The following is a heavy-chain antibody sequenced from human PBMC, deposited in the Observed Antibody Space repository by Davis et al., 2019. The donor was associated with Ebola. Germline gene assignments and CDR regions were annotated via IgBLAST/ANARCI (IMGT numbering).Heavy chain of an antibody. D-gene: IGHD3-10*01. V-gene: IGHV1-2*02. CDR2: INPNSGGT. J-gene: IGHJ6*02. CDR3: ARDRGTDYYYYGMDV. Sequence: ASVKVSCKASGYTFTGYYMHWVRQAPGQGLEWMGWINPNSGGTNYAQKFQGRVTMTRDTSISTAYMELSRLRSDDTAVYYCARDRGTDYYYYGMDVWGQGTTVTVSS. CDR1: GYTFTGYY.